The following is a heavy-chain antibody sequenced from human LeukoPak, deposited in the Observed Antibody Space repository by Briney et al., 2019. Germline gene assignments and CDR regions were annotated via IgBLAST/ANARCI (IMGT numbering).Heavy chain of an antibody. Sequence: SETLSLTCTVSGGSISSSSFYWGWIRQPPGKGLEWIGSIYYSGSTYYNPSLKSRVTISVDTSKNEFSLKLRSVTAADTAVYYCARVTGYRVEDYFDYWGQGTLVTVSS. V-gene: IGHV4-39*07. CDR2: IYYSGST. J-gene: IGHJ4*02. CDR1: GGSISSSSFY. D-gene: IGHD6-13*01. CDR3: ARVTGYRVEDYFDY.